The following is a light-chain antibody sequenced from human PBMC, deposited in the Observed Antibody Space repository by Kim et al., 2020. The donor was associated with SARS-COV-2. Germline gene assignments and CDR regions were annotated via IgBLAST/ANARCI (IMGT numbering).Light chain of an antibody. V-gene: IGKV1-8*01. CDR3: QQYYSYPRT. CDR1: QSISSY. J-gene: IGKJ1*01. Sequence: ASPGDRVTIDWRARQSISSYLAWYQQKPGKAPKLLIYAASTLQSGVPSRFSGSGSGTDFTLTISCLQSEDFATYYCQQYYSYPRTFGQGTKVDIK. CDR2: AAS.